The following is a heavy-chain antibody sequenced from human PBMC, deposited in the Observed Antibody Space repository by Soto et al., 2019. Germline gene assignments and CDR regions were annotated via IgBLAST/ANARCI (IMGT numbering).Heavy chain of an antibody. CDR2: IWSAGLT. V-gene: IGHV3-53*01. J-gene: IGHJ5*02. Sequence: GGSLSLSCAASGFTVSSKYMNWVRQAPGKGLEWVSIIWSAGLTYYADSVRGRFTISRDISKNILFLQMNNLRAEDSAIYYCARELPPDLWGQGTLVTVSS. D-gene: IGHD2-15*01. CDR3: ARELPPDL. CDR1: GFTVSSKY.